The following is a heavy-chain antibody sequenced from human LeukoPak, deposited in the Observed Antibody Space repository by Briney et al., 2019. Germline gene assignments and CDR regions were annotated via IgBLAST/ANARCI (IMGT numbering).Heavy chain of an antibody. D-gene: IGHD2-8*01. CDR2: IIPMFDTP. Sequence: SVKVSCKASGDTFTTYAIIWVRQAPGQGLEWMGGIIPMFDTPNYAQRLQGRVTITADKSTKTAYMELTSLRSEDTAVYYCARAGVPGYCTNVTCSNWLDPWGQGTLVTVSS. CDR3: ARAGVPGYCTNVTCSNWLDP. CDR1: GDTFTTYA. V-gene: IGHV1-69*06. J-gene: IGHJ5*02.